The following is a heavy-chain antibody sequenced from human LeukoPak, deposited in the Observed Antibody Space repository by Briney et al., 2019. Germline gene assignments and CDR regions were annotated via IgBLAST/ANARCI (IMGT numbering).Heavy chain of an antibody. D-gene: IGHD3-16*02. CDR2: ISGSGEIP. J-gene: IGHJ4*02. CDR3: AKDSSAFGGITVADY. CDR1: GFIFSSYA. V-gene: IGHV3-23*01. Sequence: QTGGSLRLSCAASGFIFSSYAMTWVRQAPGKGLEWVSGISGSGEIPYYADSVKGRFTISRDNSKNTLYLQLNSLRADDTAVYYCAKDSSAFGGITVADYWGQGTLVTVSS.